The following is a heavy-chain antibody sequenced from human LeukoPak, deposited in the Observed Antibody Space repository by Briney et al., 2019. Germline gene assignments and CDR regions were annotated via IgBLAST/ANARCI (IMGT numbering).Heavy chain of an antibody. Sequence: SETLSLTCNVSGDSVSSDNFYWAWIRQPPGKGPEWIGTIYHSGSAYHNPSLKSRLTISIDTSKNQFSLKLSSVTAADTAVYYCARRVLLWFGESIHYMDVWGKGTTVTISS. CDR3: ARRVLLWFGESIHYMDV. D-gene: IGHD3-10*01. J-gene: IGHJ6*03. CDR2: IYHSGSA. CDR1: GDSVSSDNFY. V-gene: IGHV4-39*07.